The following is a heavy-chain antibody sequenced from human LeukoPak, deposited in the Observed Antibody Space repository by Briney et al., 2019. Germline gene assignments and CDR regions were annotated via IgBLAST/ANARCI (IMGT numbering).Heavy chain of an antibody. CDR2: ISGSGGST. CDR3: ARDTDTAMDV. CDR1: GFTFSSYA. Sequence: GGSLRLSCAASGFTFSSYAMHWVRQAPGKGLEWVSAISGSGGSTYYADSVKGRFTISRDNSKNTPYLQMNSLRAEDTAVYYCARDTDTAMDVWGQGTTVTVSS. J-gene: IGHJ6*02. V-gene: IGHV3-23*01.